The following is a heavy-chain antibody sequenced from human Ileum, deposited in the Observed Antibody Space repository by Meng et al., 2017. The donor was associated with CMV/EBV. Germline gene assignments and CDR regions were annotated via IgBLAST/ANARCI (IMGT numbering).Heavy chain of an antibody. D-gene: IGHD1-26*01. V-gene: IGHV4-39*07. J-gene: IGHJ4*02. CDR1: GDPISSGSHS. CDR2: MYFSGIA. Sequence: QMRLQESGRGLVKPPEPLSLTCTASGDPISSGSHSWAWFRQPPGKRLEWIGSMYFSGIADYNPSLESRVTISLHATQKQFSLRLTSVTAADSAVYFCARDLTNKWFYYWGQGTLVTVSS. CDR3: ARDLTNKWFYY.